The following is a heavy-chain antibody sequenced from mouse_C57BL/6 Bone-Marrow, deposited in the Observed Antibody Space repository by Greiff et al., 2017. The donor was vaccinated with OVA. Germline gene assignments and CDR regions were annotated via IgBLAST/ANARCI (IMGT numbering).Heavy chain of an antibody. CDR1: GYAFSSSW. Sequence: VQRVESRPELVKPGASVKISCKASGYAFSSSWMNWVKQRPGKGLEWIGRIYPGDGDTNYNGKFKGKATLTADKSSSTAYMQLSSLTSEDSAVYFCARGLWLRRYYFDYWGQGTTLTVSS. CDR3: ARGLWLRRYYFDY. CDR2: IYPGDGDT. D-gene: IGHD2-2*01. J-gene: IGHJ2*01. V-gene: IGHV1-82*01.